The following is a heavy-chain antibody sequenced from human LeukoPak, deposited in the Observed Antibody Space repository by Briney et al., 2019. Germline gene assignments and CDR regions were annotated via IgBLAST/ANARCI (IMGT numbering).Heavy chain of an antibody. CDR3: ARMISSGWYFRQNYYYYMDV. D-gene: IGHD6-19*01. CDR2: ISSSSSYI. V-gene: IGHV3-21*01. J-gene: IGHJ6*03. Sequence: PGGSLRLSCAASGFTFSSYSMNWVRQAPGKGLEWVSSISSSSSYIYYADSVKGRFTISRDNAKNSLYLQMNSLRAEDTAVYYCARMISSGWYFRQNYYYYMDVWGKGTTVTISS. CDR1: GFTFSSYS.